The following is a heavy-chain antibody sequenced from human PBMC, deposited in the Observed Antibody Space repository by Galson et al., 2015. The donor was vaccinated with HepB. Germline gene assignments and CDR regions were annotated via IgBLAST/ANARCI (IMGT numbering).Heavy chain of an antibody. CDR3: TRGGYDLYWYFDL. J-gene: IGHJ2*01. D-gene: IGHD5-12*01. Sequence: SLRLSCAASGFSFRSYAMHWVRQAPGKGLQYVSGISSDGGSTYYADSVKDRFTISRDNSKNTLYLQMGSLRPDDMAVYYCTRGGYDLYWYFDLWGRGTLVTVSS. CDR2: ISSDGGST. V-gene: IGHV3-64*02. CDR1: GFSFRSYA.